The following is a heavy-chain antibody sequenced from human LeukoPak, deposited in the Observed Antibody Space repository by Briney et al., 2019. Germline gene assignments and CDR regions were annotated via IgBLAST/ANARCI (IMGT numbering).Heavy chain of an antibody. CDR1: GFTFGTYS. CDR3: ARDTNGSPYYFDY. D-gene: IGHD1-26*01. CDR2: ISSSSSYI. J-gene: IGHJ4*02. V-gene: IGHV3-21*01. Sequence: GGSLRLSCAASGFTFGTYSVNWVRQAPGKGLEWVSSISSSSSYIYYADSVKGRFTISRDNAKNSLYLQMNRLRVEDTAVYYCARDTNGSPYYFDYWGQGTLVTVSS.